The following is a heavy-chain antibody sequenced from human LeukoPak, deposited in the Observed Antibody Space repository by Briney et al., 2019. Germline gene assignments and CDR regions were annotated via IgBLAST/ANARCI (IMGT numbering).Heavy chain of an antibody. D-gene: IGHD3-22*01. V-gene: IGHV1-2*02. Sequence: ASVKVSCKASGYTFTGYYMHWVRQAPGQGLEWMGWINPNSGGTNYAQKFQGRVTMTRDTFISTAYMELSRLRSDDTAVYYCARDWYYYDSSGPRAFDIWGQGTMVTVSS. J-gene: IGHJ3*02. CDR3: ARDWYYYDSSGPRAFDI. CDR1: GYTFTGYY. CDR2: INPNSGGT.